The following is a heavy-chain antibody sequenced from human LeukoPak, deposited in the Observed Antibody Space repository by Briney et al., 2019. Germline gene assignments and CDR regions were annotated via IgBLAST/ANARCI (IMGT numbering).Heavy chain of an antibody. J-gene: IGHJ5*02. Sequence: GGSLRLSCAASGFTFSSYGMHWVRQAPGKGLEWVAVIWYDGSNKYYADSVKGRLSISRDNSNNMLYLQMNSLRVEDTAVYYCAKDWGSSDWYNWFDPWGQGTLVTVSS. CDR1: GFTFSSYG. D-gene: IGHD6-19*01. CDR3: AKDWGSSDWYNWFDP. CDR2: IWYDGSNK. V-gene: IGHV3-33*03.